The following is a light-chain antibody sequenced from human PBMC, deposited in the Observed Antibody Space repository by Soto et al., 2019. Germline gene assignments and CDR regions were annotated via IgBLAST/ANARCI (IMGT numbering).Light chain of an antibody. J-gene: IGKJ1*01. V-gene: IGKV3-15*01. Sequence: DIVTTQSPATLSVSPGERATLSCRASQSVSNNVVWYQQKPGQAPRVVIYAASMRATGIPARFSGRGSGTDFTLTISSLQSEDFALYYCQHYNDWPPWTFGQGTKVEIK. CDR1: QSVSNN. CDR3: QHYNDWPPWT. CDR2: AAS.